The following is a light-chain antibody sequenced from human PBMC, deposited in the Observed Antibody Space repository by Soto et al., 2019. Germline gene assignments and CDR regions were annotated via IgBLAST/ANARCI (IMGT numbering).Light chain of an antibody. J-gene: IGKJ1*01. CDR2: WAS. CDR3: QQYYTTLWT. Sequence: DIVMTQSPDSLAVSLGERATINCKSSQSILYNSNNKNYLAWYQQKPGQPPKLLIYWASTRESGVPDRFSGSGSGTDFTLTISGLQAEDVAVYYCQQYYTTLWTFGQGTKVEIE. CDR1: QSILYNSNNKNY. V-gene: IGKV4-1*01.